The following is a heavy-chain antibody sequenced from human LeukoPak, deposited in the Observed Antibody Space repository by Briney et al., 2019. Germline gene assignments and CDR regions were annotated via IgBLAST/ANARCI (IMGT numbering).Heavy chain of an antibody. CDR3: ARAGQAVAGTLFKYYYYYYGMDV. CDR2: ISYDGSNK. D-gene: IGHD6-19*01. V-gene: IGHV3-30-3*01. CDR1: GGTFSSYA. Sequence: SCTASGGTFSSYAMHWVRQAPGKGLEWVAVISYDGSNKYYADSVKGRFTISRDNSKNTLYLQMNSLRAEDTAVYYCARAGQAVAGTLFKYYYYYYGMDVWGQGTTVTVSS. J-gene: IGHJ6*02.